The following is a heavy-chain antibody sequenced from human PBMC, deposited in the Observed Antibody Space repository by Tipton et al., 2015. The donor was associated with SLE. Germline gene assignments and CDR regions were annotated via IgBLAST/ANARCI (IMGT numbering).Heavy chain of an antibody. V-gene: IGHV3-7*01. CDR3: ARVDCSSISCTYNWFDP. J-gene: IGHJ5*02. CDR1: GFTFSRHW. CDR2: INQDGSEK. Sequence: SLRLSCAASGFTFSRHWMTWVRQAPGKGLEWVANINQDGSEKYYVDSVKGRFTISRDNAKDSLDLQMNSLRAEDTAVYYCARVDCSSISCTYNWFDPWGQGTLVTVSS. D-gene: IGHD2-2*01.